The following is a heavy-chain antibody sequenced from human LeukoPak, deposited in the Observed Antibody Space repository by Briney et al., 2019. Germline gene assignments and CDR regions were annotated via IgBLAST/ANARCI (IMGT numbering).Heavy chain of an antibody. J-gene: IGHJ4*02. V-gene: IGHV4-4*02. Sequence: SETLSLTCAVSGGSISSSNWWNWVRRPPGKGLEWIGEIYHSGSTNYNPSLKSRVTISVDKSKNQFSLKLSSVTAADTAVYYCARCQGYTIGYDYWGQGALVTVSS. CDR3: ARCQGYTIGYDY. CDR1: GGSISSSNW. D-gene: IGHD6-19*01. CDR2: IYHSGST.